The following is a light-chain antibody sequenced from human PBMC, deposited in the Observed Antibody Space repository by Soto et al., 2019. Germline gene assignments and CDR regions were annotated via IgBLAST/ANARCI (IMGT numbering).Light chain of an antibody. CDR2: GGS. J-gene: IGKJ2*01. CDR3: QQYNYWPPYT. CDR1: QTLGSS. V-gene: IGKV3-15*01. Sequence: EVVMTQSPATLSASPGERVTLSCRASQTLGSSLAWYQQRPGQAPRLLLYGGSTRATGIPARFSGSGSGTDFTVTINSLQSEDFAVYYCQQYNYWPPYTFGQGTNLEFK.